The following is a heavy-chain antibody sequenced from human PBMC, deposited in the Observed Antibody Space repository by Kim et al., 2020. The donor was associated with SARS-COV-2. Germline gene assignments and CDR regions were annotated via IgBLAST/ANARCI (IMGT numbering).Heavy chain of an antibody. CDR3: ARDTSPIQLWGGLDY. J-gene: IGHJ4*02. Sequence: GGSLRLSCAASGFTFSSYSMNWVRQAPGKGLEWVSSISSSSSYIYYADSVKGRFTISRDNAKNSLYLQMNSLRAEDTAVYYCARDTSPIQLWGGLDYWGQGTLVTVSS. V-gene: IGHV3-21*01. D-gene: IGHD5-18*01. CDR1: GFTFSSYS. CDR2: ISSSSSYI.